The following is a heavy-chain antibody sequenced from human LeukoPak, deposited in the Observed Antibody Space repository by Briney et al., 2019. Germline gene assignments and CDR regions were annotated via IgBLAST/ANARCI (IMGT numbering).Heavy chain of an antibody. CDR1: GGSVSSADYS. CDR3: ARGFDDYYAASGATWVYFDY. CDR2: IFHGGSS. J-gene: IGHJ4*02. V-gene: IGHV4-30-2*01. Sequence: SETLSLTCDVSGGSVSSADYSWSWIRQPPGKGLEWIGFIFHGGSSYYNPSLKSRVTISIDRSKNQSSLELNSVTAADTAVYYCARGFDDYYAASGATWVYFDYWGQGSLVTVSS. D-gene: IGHD2-15*01.